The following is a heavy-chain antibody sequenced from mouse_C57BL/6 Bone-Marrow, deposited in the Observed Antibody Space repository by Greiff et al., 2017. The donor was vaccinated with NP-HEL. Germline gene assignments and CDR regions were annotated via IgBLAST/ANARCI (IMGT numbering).Heavy chain of an antibody. CDR3: AREQIYYYGSSPYYFDY. J-gene: IGHJ2*01. V-gene: IGHV1-55*01. Sequence: VQLQQPGAELVKPGASVKMSCKASGYTFTSYWITWVKQRPGQGLEWIGDIYPGSGSTNYTEKFKSKATLTVDTSSSTAYMQLSSLTSEDSAVYYCAREQIYYYGSSPYYFDYWGQGTTLTVSS. CDR1: GYTFTSYW. CDR2: IYPGSGST. D-gene: IGHD1-1*01.